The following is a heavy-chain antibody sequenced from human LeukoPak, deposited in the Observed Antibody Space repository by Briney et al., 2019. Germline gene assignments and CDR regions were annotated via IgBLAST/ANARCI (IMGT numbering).Heavy chain of an antibody. J-gene: IGHJ5*02. V-gene: IGHV4-61*02. CDR3: ARLAYGYTDT. CDR2: IYGGGSS. Sequence: SETLSLTCTVSGDSIRTSSAYWSWIRQPAGKELEWIVRIYGGGSSNYNPSLKSRVTLSVDKSKNQYSLKLSSVTAADTAVYCCARLAYGYTDTWGQGPLVPVSS. D-gene: IGHD5-12*01. CDR1: GDSIRTSSAY.